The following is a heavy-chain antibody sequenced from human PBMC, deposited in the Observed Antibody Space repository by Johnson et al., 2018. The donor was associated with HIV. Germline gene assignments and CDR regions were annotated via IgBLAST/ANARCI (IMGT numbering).Heavy chain of an antibody. V-gene: IGHV3-23*04. D-gene: IGHD1-26*01. CDR3: ARDRVGATAFDI. CDR1: EFTFSKYA. J-gene: IGHJ3*02. CDR2: ISGSGTTT. Sequence: VQLVESGGGLIQPGGSLRLSCAASEFTFSKYAMSWVRQAPGKGLEWVSGISGSGTTTYYGDSVKGRFTISRDNAKNSLYLQMNSLRAEDTAVYYCARDRVGATAFDIWGQGTLVTVSS.